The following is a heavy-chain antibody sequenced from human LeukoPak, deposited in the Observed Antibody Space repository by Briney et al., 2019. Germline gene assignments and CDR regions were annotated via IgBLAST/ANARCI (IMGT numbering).Heavy chain of an antibody. J-gene: IGHJ4*02. CDR2: IKQDGSEK. CDR3: ARDSANYCSSTSCYTNFDF. V-gene: IGHV3-7*03. Sequence: GGSLRLSCAASGFTFSSYWMSWVRQAPGKGLEWVANIKQDGSEKYYVGSVKGRFTISKDNAKNSLYLQMNSLRAEDTAVYYCARDSANYCSSTSCYTNFDFWGQGSLVTVSS. CDR1: GFTFSSYW. D-gene: IGHD2-2*02.